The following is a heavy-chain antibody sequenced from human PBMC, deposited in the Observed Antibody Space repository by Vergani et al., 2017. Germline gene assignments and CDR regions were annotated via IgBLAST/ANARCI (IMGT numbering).Heavy chain of an antibody. Sequence: QVQLAESGGGRVQPGRSLRLSCAASGFSFSSHAIHWVLQAPGKGLEWVAVISNDGSKKYYADSVKGRFTISRDNSKDTLDLQMNRLRTQDTAVYYCAKAGSVTSGSLQYNFYMGIWGKGTTVTVS. CDR2: ISNDGSKK. J-gene: IGHJ6*03. D-gene: IGHD3-10*01. V-gene: IGHV3-30*18. CDR1: GFSFSSHA. CDR3: AKAGSVTSGSLQYNFYMGI.